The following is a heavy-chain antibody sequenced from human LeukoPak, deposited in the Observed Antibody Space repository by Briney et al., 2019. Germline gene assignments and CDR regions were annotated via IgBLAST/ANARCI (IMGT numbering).Heavy chain of an antibody. Sequence: SETLSLTCTVSGGSISSYYWSWIRQPPGKGLEWIGYIYYSGSTNYSPSLKSRVTISVDTSKNQFSLKLSSVTAADTAVYYCARLCSSSLGRVFDYWGQGTLVTVSS. V-gene: IGHV4-59*01. D-gene: IGHD6-13*01. CDR3: ARLCSSSLGRVFDY. CDR1: GGSISSYY. J-gene: IGHJ4*02. CDR2: IYYSGST.